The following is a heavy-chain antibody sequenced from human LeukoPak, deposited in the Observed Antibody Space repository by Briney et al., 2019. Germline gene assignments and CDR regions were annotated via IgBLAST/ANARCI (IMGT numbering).Heavy chain of an antibody. J-gene: IGHJ4*02. CDR2: ISGGGGGT. Sequence: GGSLRLSCAASGFTFRSYAMGWVRQSPGKGLEWVSSISGGGGGTYYAEFVKGRFTISRDNSKNTLCLQMNSLRAEDTAVYSCAKYTSGTSYRGLDQWGQGTLVTVSS. CDR1: GFTFRSYA. D-gene: IGHD5-12*01. V-gene: IGHV3-23*01. CDR3: AKYTSGTSYRGLDQ.